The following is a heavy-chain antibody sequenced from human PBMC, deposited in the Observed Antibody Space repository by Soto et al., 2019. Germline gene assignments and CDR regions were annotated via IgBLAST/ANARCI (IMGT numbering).Heavy chain of an antibody. CDR1: GFTFSSYG. V-gene: IGHV3-33*01. CDR2: IWYDGSNK. CDR3: ARDPVVGDAFDI. D-gene: IGHD2-15*01. J-gene: IGHJ3*02. Sequence: QVQLVESGGGVVQPGRSLRLSCAASGFTFSSYGMHWVRQAPGKGLEWVAGIWYDGSNKYYADSVKGRFTISRDNSKNTLYLQMNSLRAEDTAVYYCARDPVVGDAFDIWGQGTMVTVSS.